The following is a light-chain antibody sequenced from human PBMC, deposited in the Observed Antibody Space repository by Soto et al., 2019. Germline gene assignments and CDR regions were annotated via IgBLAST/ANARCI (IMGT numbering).Light chain of an antibody. J-gene: IGKJ5*01. CDR3: QQRSNWPPIT. CDR2: YAY. CDR1: QSVSSNY. Sequence: EIVLTQSPGTLSLSPGEKATLSFGASQSVSSNYLAWYQQKPGQAPRLLIYYAYRRTTGIPDRFSGSGSGADFTLTISGLEPEDFAVYYCQQRSNWPPITFGQGTRLEI. V-gene: IGKV3D-20*02.